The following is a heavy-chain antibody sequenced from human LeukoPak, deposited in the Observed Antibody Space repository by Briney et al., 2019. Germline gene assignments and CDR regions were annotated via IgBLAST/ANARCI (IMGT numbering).Heavy chain of an antibody. Sequence: SETLSLTCTVSGGSISSSSYYWGWIRQPPGKGLEWIGSIYYSGSTYYNPSLKSRVTISLDTSKTQFSLKLSSVTAADTAVYYCARLNGLELPDWGQGTLVTVPS. J-gene: IGHJ4*02. CDR3: ARLNGLELPD. D-gene: IGHD1-7*01. CDR1: GGSISSSSYY. V-gene: IGHV4-39*01. CDR2: IYYSGST.